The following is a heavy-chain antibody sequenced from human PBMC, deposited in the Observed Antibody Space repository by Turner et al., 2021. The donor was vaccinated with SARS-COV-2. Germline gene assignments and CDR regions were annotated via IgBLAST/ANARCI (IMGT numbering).Heavy chain of an antibody. CDR3: AGDYDDLYK. Sequence: QVQLVESGGGLVQPGGSLRLSCAASRFPFSDDYMSWIRQAPGKRLEWVSYINSSSSNTNYADSVKGRFTISRDNAKNSLYQQMNSLRAEDTAVYYCAGDYDDLYKWGQGTLVTVSS. CDR1: RFPFSDDY. CDR2: INSSSSNT. J-gene: IGHJ4*02. D-gene: IGHD3-16*01. V-gene: IGHV3-11*06.